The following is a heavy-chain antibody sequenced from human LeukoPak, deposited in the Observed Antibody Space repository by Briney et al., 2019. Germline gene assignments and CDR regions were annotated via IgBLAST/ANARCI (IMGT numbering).Heavy chain of an antibody. J-gene: IGHJ6*02. D-gene: IGHD3-10*01. CDR1: GFTFSSYG. Sequence: GGSLRLSCAASGFTFSSYGLNWVRQAPGKGLEWVSSISGSSNYIYYADSLKGRFTISRDNAKNPLYLQMNSLRAEDTAVYYCARTYGSGGSYGMDVWGQGTTVTVSS. V-gene: IGHV3-21*01. CDR3: ARTYGSGGSYGMDV. CDR2: ISGSSNYI.